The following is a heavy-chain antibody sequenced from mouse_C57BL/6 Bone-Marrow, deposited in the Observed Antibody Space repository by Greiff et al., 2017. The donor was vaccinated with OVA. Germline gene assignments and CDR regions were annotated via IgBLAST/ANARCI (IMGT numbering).Heavy chain of an antibody. CDR1: GFTFSDYY. V-gene: IGHV5-12*01. Sequence: EVKLVESGGGLVQPGGSLKLSCAASGFTFSDYYMYWVRQTPEKRLEWVAYISNGGGSTYYPDTVKGRFTISRDNAKNTLYLQMSRLKSEDTAMYYCASPIYYAAWFAYWGQGTLVTVSA. J-gene: IGHJ3*01. D-gene: IGHD2-1*01. CDR3: ASPIYYAAWFAY. CDR2: ISNGGGST.